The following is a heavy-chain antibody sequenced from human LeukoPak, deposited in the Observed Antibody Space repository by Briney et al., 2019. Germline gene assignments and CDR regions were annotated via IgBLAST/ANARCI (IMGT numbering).Heavy chain of an antibody. D-gene: IGHD1-26*01. CDR2: IYYSGST. V-gene: IGHV4-59*01. CDR1: GGSISSYY. J-gene: IGHJ5*02. CDR3: AREGGGYYASNWFDP. Sequence: SETLSLTCTVSGGSISSYYWSWIRQPQGPGLELIGYIYYSGSTNYNPSLKSRVTISVDTSKNQFSLKLSSVTAADTAVYYCAREGGGYYASNWFDPWGQGTLVTVSS.